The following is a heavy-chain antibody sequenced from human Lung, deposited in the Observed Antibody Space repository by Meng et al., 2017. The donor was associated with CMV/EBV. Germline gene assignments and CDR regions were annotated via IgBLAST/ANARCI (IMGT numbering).Heavy chain of an antibody. CDR1: GFTFSGSA. CDR3: VKDDDYHDSSGYFEY. Sequence: GGSLRLXXAASGFTFSGSAMHWVRQASGKGLEWVGPIGSKANSYATAYAASVKGRFSISRDDSKITAYLQMNILRPEDTALYYCVKDDDYHDSSGYFEYWGQGTLVTVSS. CDR2: IGSKANSYAT. V-gene: IGHV3-73*01. J-gene: IGHJ4*03. D-gene: IGHD3-22*01.